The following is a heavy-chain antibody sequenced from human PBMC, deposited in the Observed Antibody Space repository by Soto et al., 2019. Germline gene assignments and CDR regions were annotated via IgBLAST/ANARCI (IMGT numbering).Heavy chain of an antibody. CDR3: AKDRLEYYFDY. J-gene: IGHJ4*02. CDR1: GFTFSSDG. Sequence: GGSLRLSCAASGFTFSSDGMHWVRQAPGKGLEWVAVISYDGSNKYYADSVKGRFTISRDNSKNTLYLQMNSLRAEDTAVYYCAKDRLEYYFDYWGQGTRVTVSS. D-gene: IGHD4-17*01. V-gene: IGHV3-30*18. CDR2: ISYDGSNK.